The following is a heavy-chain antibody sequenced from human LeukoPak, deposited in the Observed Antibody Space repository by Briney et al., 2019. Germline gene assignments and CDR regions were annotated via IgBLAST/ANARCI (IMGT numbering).Heavy chain of an antibody. CDR1: GGSISSYY. CDR3: ARDNGDY. V-gene: IGHV4-59*01. Sequence: SETLSLTCTVSGGSISSYYWSWIRQPPGKGLEWIGYIYYSGTTNYNPSLKSRVTISVDTSKNQFSLGLSSVTTADTAVYYCARDNGDYWGQGTLVTVSS. CDR2: IYYSGTT. J-gene: IGHJ4*02.